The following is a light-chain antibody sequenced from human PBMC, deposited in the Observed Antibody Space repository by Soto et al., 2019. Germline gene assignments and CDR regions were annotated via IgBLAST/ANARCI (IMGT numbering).Light chain of an antibody. CDR1: SSNIGAGYD. V-gene: IGLV1-40*01. CDR3: QPYDSSLCYV. J-gene: IGLJ1*01. Sequence: QSVLTQPPSVSGAPGQRVTISCTGSSSNIGAGYDVHWYQQLPGTAPKLLIYGNSNRPSGVPDRFSGSKSGTSASLAITGLQAEDEAAYCQPYDSSLCYVFGTGTKLTVL. CDR2: GNS.